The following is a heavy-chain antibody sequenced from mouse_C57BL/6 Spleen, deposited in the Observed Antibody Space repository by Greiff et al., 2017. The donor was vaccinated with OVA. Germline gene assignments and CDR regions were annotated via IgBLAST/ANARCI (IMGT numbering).Heavy chain of an antibody. V-gene: IGHV5-17*03. D-gene: IGHD2-1*01. J-gene: IGHJ3*01. CDR2: ISSGSSTI. CDR3: ARLFYGNGKIGTY. Sequence: EVKLMESGGGLVKPGGSLKLSCAASGFTFSDYGMHWVRQDPGKGLEWVGYISSGSSTIYYAGTVKGRCTITRDKAKNTPYMQMNSLRSEDSAMYFCARLFYGNGKIGTYWGQGTLVTVSA. CDR1: GFTFSDYG.